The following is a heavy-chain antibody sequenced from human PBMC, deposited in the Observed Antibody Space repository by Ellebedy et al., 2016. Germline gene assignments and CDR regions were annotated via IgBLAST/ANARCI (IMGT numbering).Heavy chain of an antibody. CDR2: IIPIFGTA. J-gene: IGHJ2*01. CDR3: ARKLELLGWYFDL. D-gene: IGHD1-7*01. V-gene: IGHV1-8*01. Sequence: ASVKVSCXASGYTFTSYDINWVRQAPGQGLEWMGGIIPIFGTANYAQKFQGRVTMTRNTSISTAYMELSSLRSEDTAVYYCARKLELLGWYFDLWGRGTLVTVSS. CDR1: GYTFTSYD.